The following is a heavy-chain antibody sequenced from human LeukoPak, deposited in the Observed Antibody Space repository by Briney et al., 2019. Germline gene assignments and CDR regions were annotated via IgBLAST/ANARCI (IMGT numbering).Heavy chain of an antibody. Sequence: ASVKVSCKASGYTFTSYGISWVRQAPGQGLEWMGWISTYNGNTNYAQNLQGRVTMTTDTSTSTAYMALRSLRSDDTAVYYCAIELTVAGTSWGQGTLVTVSS. CDR2: ISTYNGNT. CDR1: GYTFTSYG. CDR3: AIELTVAGTS. D-gene: IGHD6-19*01. V-gene: IGHV1-18*01. J-gene: IGHJ4*02.